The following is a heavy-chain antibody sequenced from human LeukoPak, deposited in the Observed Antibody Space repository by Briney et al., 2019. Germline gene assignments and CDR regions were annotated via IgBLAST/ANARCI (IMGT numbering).Heavy chain of an antibody. V-gene: IGHV3-7*01. J-gene: IGHJ4*02. CDR1: GFDFSTYA. CDR3: ARGPSGYHNT. Sequence: GGTLRLSCAASGFDFSTYAMSWVRQAPGKGLEWVANIKQDGSEKYYVDSVKGRFTISRDNAKNSLYLQMNSLRAEDTAVYYCARGPSGYHNTGGQGTLVTVSS. D-gene: IGHD5-12*01. CDR2: IKQDGSEK.